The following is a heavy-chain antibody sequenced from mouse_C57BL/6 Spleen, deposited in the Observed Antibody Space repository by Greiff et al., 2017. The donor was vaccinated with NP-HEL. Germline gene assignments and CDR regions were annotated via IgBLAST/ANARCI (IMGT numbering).Heavy chain of an antibody. CDR1: GYTFTSYW. CDR2: IDPSDSYT. D-gene: IGHD1-1*01. V-gene: IGHV1-69*01. Sequence: VQLQQPGAELVMPGASVKLSCKASGYTFTSYWMHWVKQRPGQGLEWIGEIDPSDSYTNYNQKFKGKSTLTVDKSSSTAYMQLSSLTSEDSAVYYCARGVITTVVEGFSYWGQGTLVTVSA. CDR3: ARGVITTVVEGFSY. J-gene: IGHJ3*01.